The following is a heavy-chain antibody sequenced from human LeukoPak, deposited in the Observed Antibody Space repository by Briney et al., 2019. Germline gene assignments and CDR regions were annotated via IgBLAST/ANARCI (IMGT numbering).Heavy chain of an antibody. CDR1: GFTFSSYS. Sequence: QPGGSLRLSCVASGFTFSSYSMNWVRQARGKGLGWVSYIISNSHTKYYADSVKGRFTISRDNAKNTLYLQMNSLRAEDTAVYCCARDLHRSSWYRAWFDPCGQGTLATVSS. J-gene: IGHJ5*02. CDR2: IISNSHTK. V-gene: IGHV3-48*01. CDR3: ARDLHRSSWYRAWFDP. D-gene: IGHD6-13*01.